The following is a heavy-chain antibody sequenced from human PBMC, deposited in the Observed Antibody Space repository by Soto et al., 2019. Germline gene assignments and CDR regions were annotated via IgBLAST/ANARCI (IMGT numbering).Heavy chain of an antibody. D-gene: IGHD3-22*01. V-gene: IGHV3-23*01. CDR1: GFTFSSYA. CDR3: AKAGIDYGSSGYFGNYYYYGMDV. J-gene: IGHJ6*02. Sequence: GGSLRLSCAASGFTFSSYAMSWVRQAPGKGLEWVSAISGSGGSTYYADSVKGRFTISRDNSKNTLYLQMNSLRAEDTAVYYCAKAGIDYGSSGYFGNYYYYGMDVWGQGTTVTVSS. CDR2: ISGSGGST.